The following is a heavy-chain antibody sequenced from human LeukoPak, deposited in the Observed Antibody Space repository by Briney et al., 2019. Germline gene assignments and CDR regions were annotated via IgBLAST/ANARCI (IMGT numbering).Heavy chain of an antibody. CDR1: GGLTSSGDYF. Sequence: SETLSLTCTVSGGLTSSGDYFWSCLLLSPGKGLECIGQIYHSGTTVYSSSLKSRLSISIHTSKNQFSLRLSSVTAADTAVYYCASLSVWELATHPGGSFDFWGRGILVTVSS. D-gene: IGHD5-24*01. V-gene: IGHV4-30-4*01. CDR3: ASLSVWELATHPGGSFDF. CDR2: IYHSGTT. J-gene: IGHJ4*02.